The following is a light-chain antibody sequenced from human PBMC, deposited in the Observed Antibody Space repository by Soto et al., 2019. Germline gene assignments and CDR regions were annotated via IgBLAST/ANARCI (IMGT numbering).Light chain of an antibody. J-gene: IGLJ1*01. CDR1: SSDVGGYNY. CDR3: SSYTSSRAYV. CDR2: EVS. V-gene: IGLV2-14*01. Sequence: QSVLTQPASVSGSPGQSITISCTGTSSDVGGYNYVSWYQQQSGKAPKLMIHEVSNRTSGVSNRFSGSKSGNTASLTISGLQAEDEADYYCSSYTSSRAYVFGIGTKLTVL.